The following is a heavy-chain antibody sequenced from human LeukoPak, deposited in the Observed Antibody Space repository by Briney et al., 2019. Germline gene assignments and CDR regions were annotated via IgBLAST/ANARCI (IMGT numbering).Heavy chain of an antibody. CDR3: ARDSVAGSQDAFDI. CDR2: ISGSGKTI. CDR1: GFTFSNYE. D-gene: IGHD6-19*01. V-gene: IGHV3-48*03. Sequence: PGGSLRLSCAASGFTFSNYEMNWVRQAPGKGLEWVSVISGSGKTIHYAVSVKGRFTISRDNAKKSLYLQMNSLRAEDTAVYYCARDSVAGSQDAFDIWGQGTMVTVSS. J-gene: IGHJ3*02.